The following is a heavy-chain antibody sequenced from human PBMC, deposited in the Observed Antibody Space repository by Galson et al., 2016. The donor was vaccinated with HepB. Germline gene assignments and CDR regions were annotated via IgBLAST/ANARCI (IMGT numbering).Heavy chain of an antibody. CDR2: IWFDGSNQ. V-gene: IGHV3-33*06. D-gene: IGHD2-21*01. CDR1: GFTFRSHG. Sequence: SLRLSCAASGFTFRSHGMHWVRQAPGKGLEWVAVIWFDGSNQYYSDSVKGRFTISRDNSQNTLYLQMNSLRAEDTAVYYCAKNVVQNYYYYYYMDVWGKGTTVTVFS. J-gene: IGHJ6*03. CDR3: AKNVVQNYYYYYYMDV.